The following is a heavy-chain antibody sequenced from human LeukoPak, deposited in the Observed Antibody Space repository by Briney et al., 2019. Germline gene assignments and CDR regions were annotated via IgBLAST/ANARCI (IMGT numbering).Heavy chain of an antibody. J-gene: IGHJ4*02. CDR3: ARAPYYYGSGSYYDRPTFDY. V-gene: IGHV1-18*01. CDR2: ISAKNGNT. Sequence: GASVKVSCKASGYTFTNYGMSWVRQAPGQGLEWMGWISAKNGNTDYAQKLQGRVTMTADTSTSTAYMELRSLRSDDTAVYYCARAPYYYGSGSYYDRPTFDYWGQGTLVTVSS. D-gene: IGHD3-10*01. CDR1: GYTFTNYG.